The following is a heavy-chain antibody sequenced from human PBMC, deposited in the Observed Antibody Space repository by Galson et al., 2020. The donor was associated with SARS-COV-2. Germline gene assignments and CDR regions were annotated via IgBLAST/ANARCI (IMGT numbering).Heavy chain of an antibody. CDR3: AGSTYGSSWFWHGAFEI. Sequence: GWSLRHSCAASGFTFSTYAMHWVRQAPGKGLERVAVLSTEGGSKYYADCVKCRFTISRDNSNTTLQLQMNSQSVEDTAGHYCAGSTYGSSWFWHGAFEIWGQGTMVTVDS. CDR2: LSTEGGSK. J-gene: IGHJ3*02. V-gene: IGHV3-30*01. CDR1: GFTFSTYA. D-gene: IGHD3-10*01.